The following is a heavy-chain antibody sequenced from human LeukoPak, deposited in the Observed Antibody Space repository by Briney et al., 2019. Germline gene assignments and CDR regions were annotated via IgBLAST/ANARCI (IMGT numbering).Heavy chain of an antibody. CDR1: GGSISSSSYY. V-gene: IGHV4-39*01. CDR2: IYYSGST. J-gene: IGHJ3*02. CDR3: ARQSSGGYSPFDI. Sequence: SETLSLTCTVSGGSISSSSYYWGWIRQPPGKGLEWIGSIYYSGSTYYNPSLKSRVTISVDTSKNQFSLKLSSVTAADTAVYYCARQSSGGYSPFDIWGQGTMVTVYS. D-gene: IGHD4-23*01.